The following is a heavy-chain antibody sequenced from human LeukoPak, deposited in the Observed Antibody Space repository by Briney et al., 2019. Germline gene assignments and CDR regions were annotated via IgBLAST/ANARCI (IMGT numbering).Heavy chain of an antibody. Sequence: GASVKVSCKSSGYTFTGYYMHWVRQAPGQGLEWMGWINPNSGGTNYAQEFQGRVTMTRDTSISTAYMELSRLRSDDTAVYYCARGNDFWSGYTLLYYYYGMDVWGQGTTVTVSS. V-gene: IGHV1-2*02. CDR2: INPNSGGT. CDR1: GYTFTGYY. J-gene: IGHJ6*02. CDR3: ARGNDFWSGYTLLYYYYGMDV. D-gene: IGHD3-3*01.